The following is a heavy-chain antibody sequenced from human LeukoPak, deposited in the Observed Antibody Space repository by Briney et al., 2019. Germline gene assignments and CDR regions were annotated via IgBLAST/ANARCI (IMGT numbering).Heavy chain of an antibody. CDR3: ARVAYYYDSSGYYSAGYFDY. V-gene: IGHV1-2*04. CDR1: GYTFTGYY. J-gene: IGHJ4*02. Sequence: ASVKASCKASGYTFTGYYMHWVRQAPGQGLEWMGWINPNSGGTNYAQKFQGWVTMTRDTSISTAYMELSRLRSDDTAVYYCARVAYYYDSSGYYSAGYFDYWGQGTLVTVSS. CDR2: INPNSGGT. D-gene: IGHD3-22*01.